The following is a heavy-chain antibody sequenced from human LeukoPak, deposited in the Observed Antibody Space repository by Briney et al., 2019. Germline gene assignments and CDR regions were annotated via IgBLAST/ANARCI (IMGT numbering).Heavy chain of an antibody. J-gene: IGHJ6*03. V-gene: IGHV1-46*01. CDR2: INPGGGST. CDR3: ARAPAAVAGRADYYYYYYMDV. Sequence: GASVKVSCKASGYTFTSYYMHWVRQAPGQGLEWMGIINPGGGSTSYAQKFQGRVTMTRDMSTSTVYMELSSLRSEDTAVYYCARAPAAVAGRADYYYYYYMDVWGKGTTVTVSS. D-gene: IGHD6-19*01. CDR1: GYTFTSYY.